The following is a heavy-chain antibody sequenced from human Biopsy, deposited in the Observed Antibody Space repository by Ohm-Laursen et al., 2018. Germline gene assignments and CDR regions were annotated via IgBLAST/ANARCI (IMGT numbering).Heavy chain of an antibody. CDR1: GFTFSSNW. J-gene: IGHJ6*02. CDR3: ARDGAAGYGLDV. Sequence: SLRLSCAASGFTFSSNWMSWVRQAPGKGLEWVANIKQDGSEKYYVDSVKGRFTISRDNAKNSLYLQMNSLRAEDTAVYYCARDGAAGYGLDVWGQGTTVTVSS. D-gene: IGHD6-25*01. CDR2: IKQDGSEK. V-gene: IGHV3-7*01.